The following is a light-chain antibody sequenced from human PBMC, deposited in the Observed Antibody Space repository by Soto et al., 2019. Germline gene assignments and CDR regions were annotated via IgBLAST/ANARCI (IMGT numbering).Light chain of an antibody. CDR3: QQYGSSPFT. Sequence: ELVLTQSPGTLSLSPGARATLSGRASQSVSSSYLAWYQQKPGQAPRLLIYGASSRATGIPDRFSGSGSGTDFTLTISRLEPEDFAVYYCQQYGSSPFTVGQGTRLEIK. CDR1: QSVSSSY. V-gene: IGKV3-20*01. CDR2: GAS. J-gene: IGKJ5*01.